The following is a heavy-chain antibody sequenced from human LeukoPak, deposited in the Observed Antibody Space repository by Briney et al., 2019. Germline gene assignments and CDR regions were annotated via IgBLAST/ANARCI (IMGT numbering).Heavy chain of an antibody. D-gene: IGHD3-10*01. CDR2: IRYDGSNK. CDR1: GFTFSSYG. CDR3: AKDGASGWFGEGYFDY. V-gene: IGHV3-30*02. J-gene: IGHJ4*02. Sequence: GGSLRLSCAASGFTFSSYGMHWVRQAPGKGLEWVAFIRYDGSNKYYADSVKGRFTISRDNSKNTLYLQMNSLRAEDTAVYYCAKDGASGWFGEGYFDYWGQGTLDTVSS.